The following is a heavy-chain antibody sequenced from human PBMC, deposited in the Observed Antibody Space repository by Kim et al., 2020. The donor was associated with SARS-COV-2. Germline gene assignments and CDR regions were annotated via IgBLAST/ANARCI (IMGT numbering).Heavy chain of an antibody. Sequence: ASVKVSCKVSGSTLTELCMHWVRQGPGKGLEWMGGFDPEDGETIYAQKFQGRVTMTEDTSTDTAYMELRSLRSEDTAVYYCVRVSGDIIPEPSAMGGPPRIKFYHNGMDVWGQGTTVTVSS. V-gene: IGHV1-24*01. CDR2: FDPEDGET. CDR1: GSTLTELC. CDR3: VRVSGDIIPEPSAMGGPPRIKFYHNGMDV. D-gene: IGHD2-2*01. J-gene: IGHJ6*02.